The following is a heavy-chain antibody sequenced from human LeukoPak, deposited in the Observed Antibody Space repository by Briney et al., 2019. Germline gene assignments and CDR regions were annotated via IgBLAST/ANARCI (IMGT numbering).Heavy chain of an antibody. D-gene: IGHD6-13*01. Sequence: ASVKVSCKASGYTFTGYYLHWVRQAPGQGLAWMGWINPNSGGTNYAQKFQGRVTMTRGPSISTAYMELSRLRSDDTAVYYCAREHVAAAGLPGKYYFDYWGQGTLVTVSS. CDR1: GYTFTGYY. J-gene: IGHJ4*02. CDR3: AREHVAAAGLPGKYYFDY. V-gene: IGHV1-2*02. CDR2: INPNSGGT.